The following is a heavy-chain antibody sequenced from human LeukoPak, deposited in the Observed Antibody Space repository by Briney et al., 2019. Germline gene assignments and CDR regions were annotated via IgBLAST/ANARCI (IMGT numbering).Heavy chain of an antibody. CDR1: GCSVSYYY. D-gene: IGHD5-18*01. CDR2: IFYSGNT. CDR3: VRRAGGYTYGYYLDY. Sequence: PSETLPLTCSVSGCSVSYYYWSWIRQFPGKGLEWIGSIFYSGNTIYKPSLKCRVTMSVDTSKSRFSLNLSSVTAADTAVYYCVRRAGGYTYGYYLDYWGQGTLVTVSS. V-gene: IGHV4-59*02. J-gene: IGHJ4*02.